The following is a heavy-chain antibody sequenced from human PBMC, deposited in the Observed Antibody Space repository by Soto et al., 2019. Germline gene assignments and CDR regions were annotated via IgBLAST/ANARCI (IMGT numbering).Heavy chain of an antibody. V-gene: IGHV3-9*01. CDR1: GFTFDDYA. CDR2: ISWNSGSI. Sequence: EVQLVESGGGLVQPGRSLRLSCAASGFTFDDYAMHWVRQAPGKGLEWVSGISWNSGSIGYADSVKGRFTISRDNAKNSLYLQMNSLRAEDTALYYCAKDKSTVVTAIDYWGQGTLLTVSS. J-gene: IGHJ4*02. CDR3: AKDKSTVVTAIDY. D-gene: IGHD4-17*01.